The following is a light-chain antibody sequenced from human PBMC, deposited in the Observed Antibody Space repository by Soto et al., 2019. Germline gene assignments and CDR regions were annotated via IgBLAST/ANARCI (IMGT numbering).Light chain of an antibody. V-gene: IGLV3-21*01. CDR2: YDT. J-gene: IGLJ2*01. CDR1: NIGSKS. Sequence: SYELTQPPSVSVAPGKTARITCGGNNIGSKSVHWYQQKPGQAPVLVIYYDTDRPSGIPERFSGSNSGNTATLTISRVEAGDEADYYCQSYDSSLSGSVVFGGGTKLTVL. CDR3: QSYDSSLSGSVV.